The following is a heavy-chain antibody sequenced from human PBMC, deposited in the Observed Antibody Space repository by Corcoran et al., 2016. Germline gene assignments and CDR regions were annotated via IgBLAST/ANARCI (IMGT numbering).Heavy chain of an antibody. D-gene: IGHD3-10*01. CDR3: ARGEITMVRGVVMPGWFDP. V-gene: IGHV1-18*01. Sequence: QVQLVQSGAEVKKPGASVKVSCKASGYTFTSYGISWVRQAPGQGLEWMGWISAYNGNTNYAQKLQGRVTMTTDTSTSTAYMELRSLRSDDTAVYYGARGEITMVRGVVMPGWFDPWGQGTLVTVSS. J-gene: IGHJ5*02. CDR1: GYTFTSYG. CDR2: ISAYNGNT.